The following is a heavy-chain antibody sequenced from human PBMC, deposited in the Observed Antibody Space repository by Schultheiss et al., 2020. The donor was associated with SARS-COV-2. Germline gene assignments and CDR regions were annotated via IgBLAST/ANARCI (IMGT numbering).Heavy chain of an antibody. CDR1: GFTFSSYG. Sequence: GGSLRLSCAASGFTFSSYGMHWVRQAPGKGLEWVAVISYDGSNKYYADSVKGRFTISRDNSKNTLYLQMSSLRAEDTAVYYCVKDSNYYDSSGYYYGSVGDYWGQGTLVTVSS. V-gene: IGHV3-30*18. CDR2: ISYDGSNK. CDR3: VKDSNYYDSSGYYYGSVGDY. J-gene: IGHJ4*02. D-gene: IGHD3-22*01.